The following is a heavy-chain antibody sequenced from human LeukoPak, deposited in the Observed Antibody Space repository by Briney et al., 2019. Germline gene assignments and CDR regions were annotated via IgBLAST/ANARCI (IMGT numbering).Heavy chain of an antibody. D-gene: IGHD5-12*01. Sequence: PSETLSLTCTVSGGSISSDYWSWIRQPPGKGVEWIGYIYYSGTTNYNPSLKSRVTISVDTSKKQFSLKLSSVTAADTAVYYCARSGYDSRPDYWGQGTLVTVSS. J-gene: IGHJ4*02. V-gene: IGHV4-59*01. CDR2: IYYSGTT. CDR1: GGSISSDY. CDR3: ARSGYDSRPDY.